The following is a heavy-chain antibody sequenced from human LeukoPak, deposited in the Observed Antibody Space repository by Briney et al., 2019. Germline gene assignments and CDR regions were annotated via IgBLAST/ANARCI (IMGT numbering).Heavy chain of an antibody. CDR1: GGSISSYY. CDR3: ARDGTPYYYGSGSYYNAAGQYYYYGMDV. V-gene: IGHV4-4*07. D-gene: IGHD3-10*01. J-gene: IGHJ6*02. Sequence: SETLSLTCNVSGGSISSYYWSWIRQPAGKGLEWIGRIYTSGSTNYNPSLKSRVTMSVDTSKNQFSLKLSSVTAADTAVYYCARDGTPYYYGSGSYYNAAGQYYYYGMDVWGQGTTVTVSS. CDR2: IYTSGST.